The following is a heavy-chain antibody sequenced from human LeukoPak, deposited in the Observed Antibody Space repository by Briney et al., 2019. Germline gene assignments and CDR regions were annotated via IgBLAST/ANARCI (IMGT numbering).Heavy chain of an antibody. Sequence: GGSLRLSCTVSGFTVSSNSMSWVRQAPGKGLEWVSFIYSDNTHYSDSVKGRFTISRDNSKNTLYLQMNSLRAEDTAVYYCAKDLTVTSYYFDYWGQGTLVTVSS. CDR3: AKDLTVTSYYFDY. CDR2: IYSDNT. CDR1: GFTVSSNS. J-gene: IGHJ4*02. D-gene: IGHD4-17*01. V-gene: IGHV3-53*01.